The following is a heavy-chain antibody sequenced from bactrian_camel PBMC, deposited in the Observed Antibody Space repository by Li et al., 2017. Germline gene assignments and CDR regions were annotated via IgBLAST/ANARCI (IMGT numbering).Heavy chain of an antibody. Sequence: HVQLVESGGGSVQAGGSQRLSCAASAYTYSINCMGWFRQAPGKQREGVAGISSGREYIRDSVKGRFAISRDNAKNTVYLQMTSLTSEDTGLYWCATDRNAGSWRYVGMDVWGKGTQVTVS. D-gene: IGHD3*01. V-gene: IGHV3S53*01. CDR2: ISSGRE. J-gene: IGHJ7*01. CDR1: AYTYSINC.